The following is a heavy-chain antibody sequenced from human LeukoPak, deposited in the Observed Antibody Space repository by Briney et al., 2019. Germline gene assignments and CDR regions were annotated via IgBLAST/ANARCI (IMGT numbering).Heavy chain of an antibody. Sequence: ASVKVSFKSSGYTFTGYYMDWVRQAPGQGLEWMGWINPNSGGTNYAQKFQGRVTMTRDTSISTAYMELSRLRSDDTAVYYCARDRKGHMSDYWGQGTLVTVSS. CDR1: GYTFTGYY. V-gene: IGHV1-2*02. D-gene: IGHD2-21*01. CDR3: ARDRKGHMSDY. CDR2: INPNSGGT. J-gene: IGHJ4*02.